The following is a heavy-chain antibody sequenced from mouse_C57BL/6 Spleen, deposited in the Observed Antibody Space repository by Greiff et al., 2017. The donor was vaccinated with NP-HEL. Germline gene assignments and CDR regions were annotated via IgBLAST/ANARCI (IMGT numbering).Heavy chain of an antibody. CDR1: GYTFTSYW. CDR3: ARVRRYFDV. CDR2: IDPSDSYT. V-gene: IGHV1-50*01. J-gene: IGHJ1*03. Sequence: VQLQQPGAELVKPGASVKLSCKASGYTFTSYWMQWVKQRPGQGLEWIGEIDPSDSYTNYNQKFKGKATLTVDTSSSTAYMQLSSLTSEDSAVYYCARVRRYFDVWGTGTTVTVSS. D-gene: IGHD3-2*02.